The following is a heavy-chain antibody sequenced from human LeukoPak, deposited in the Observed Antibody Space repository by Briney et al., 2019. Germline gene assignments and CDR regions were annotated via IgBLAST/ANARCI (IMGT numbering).Heavy chain of an antibody. CDR1: GLTFSTSG. J-gene: IGHJ4*02. CDR2: IGPTGSDR. Sequence: PGGSLGLSXTASGLTFSTSGFNWVRQAPGKGLEWVASIGPTGSDRYHADSIKGRFTISRDNANNFLYLQMNSLRAEDTAVYYCATETNGRHYDYWGQGTLLTVSS. CDR3: ATETNGRHYDY. V-gene: IGHV3-21*06. D-gene: IGHD1-14*01.